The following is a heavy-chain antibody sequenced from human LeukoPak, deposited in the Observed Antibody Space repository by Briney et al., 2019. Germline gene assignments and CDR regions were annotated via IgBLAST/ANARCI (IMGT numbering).Heavy chain of an antibody. D-gene: IGHD4-17*01. V-gene: IGHV3-15*01. CDR1: GLTFRNAW. Sequence: GVCLRLSCAASGLTFRNAWMSWVRQTPGKGLEWVGRIKSKTDGWTTDYAAPVKCRFTISRDDSKNTLYLQMNSLKTEETAVYYCTTNHGDYGGDYYYYYGMDVWGQGTTVTVSS. J-gene: IGHJ6*02. CDR3: TTNHGDYGGDYYYYYGMDV. CDR2: IKSKTDGWTT.